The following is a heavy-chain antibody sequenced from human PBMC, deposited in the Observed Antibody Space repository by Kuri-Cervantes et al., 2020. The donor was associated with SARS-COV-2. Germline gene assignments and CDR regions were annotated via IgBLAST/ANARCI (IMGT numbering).Heavy chain of an antibody. CDR2: IYPGDSDT. J-gene: IGHJ6*02. CDR3: ARSAAPPALYYGMDV. Sequence: KVSCKGSGYSFTSYWIGWVRQMPGKGLEWIGIIYPGDSDTRYSPSFQGQVTISADKSISTAYLQWSSLKASDTAMYYCARSAAPPALYYGMDVWGQGTTVTVSS. D-gene: IGHD2-15*01. CDR1: GYSFTSYW. V-gene: IGHV5-51*01.